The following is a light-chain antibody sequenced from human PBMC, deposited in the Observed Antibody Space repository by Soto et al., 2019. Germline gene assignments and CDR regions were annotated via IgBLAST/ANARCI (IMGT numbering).Light chain of an antibody. Sequence: EIVLTQSPGTLSLSPGERATLSFRASQSVSSSYLAWYQQTPGQAPRLLIYGASSRATGIPDRFSGSGSGRDFTLTISRLEPEDFAVYYCQHYGDSPITFGQGTRLEIK. CDR1: QSVSSSY. V-gene: IGKV3-20*01. J-gene: IGKJ5*01. CDR3: QHYGDSPIT. CDR2: GAS.